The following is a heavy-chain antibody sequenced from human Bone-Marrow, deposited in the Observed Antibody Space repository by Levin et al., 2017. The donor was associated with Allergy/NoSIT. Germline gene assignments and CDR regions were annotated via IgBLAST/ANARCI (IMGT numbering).Heavy chain of an antibody. CDR3: AKFFPHYDRSGKVDN. V-gene: IGHV3-23*01. CDR1: GFTFSSYV. Sequence: SCAASGFTFSSYVMSWVRQAPGKGLEWVSDVSTSGGDTYYADSVRGRFTISRDNSKNTLYLHLNSLRVEDTAVYYCAKFFPHYDRSGKVDNWGQGTLVTVSS. D-gene: IGHD3-22*01. J-gene: IGHJ4*02. CDR2: VSTSGGDT.